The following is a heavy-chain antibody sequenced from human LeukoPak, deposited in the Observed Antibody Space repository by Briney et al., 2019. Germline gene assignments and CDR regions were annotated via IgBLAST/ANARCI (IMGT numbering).Heavy chain of an antibody. CDR1: GGSFSGYY. Sequence: ASETLSLTCAVYGGSFSGYYWSWIRQPPGKGLEWIGEINHSGSTNYNPSLKSRVTISVDTSKNQFSLKLSSVTAADTAVYYCARGPTEGDDYNNYYFDYWGQGTLVTVSS. D-gene: IGHD4-4*01. V-gene: IGHV4-34*01. CDR3: ARGPTEGDDYNNYYFDY. J-gene: IGHJ4*02. CDR2: INHSGST.